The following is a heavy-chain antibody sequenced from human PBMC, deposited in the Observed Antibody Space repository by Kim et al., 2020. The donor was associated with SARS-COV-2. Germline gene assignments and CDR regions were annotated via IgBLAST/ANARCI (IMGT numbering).Heavy chain of an antibody. CDR2: INHSGST. V-gene: IGHV4-34*01. Sequence: SETLSLTCAVYGGSFSGYYWSWIRQPPGKGLEWIGEINHSGSTNYNPSLKSRVTISVDTSKNQFSLKLSSVTAADTAVYYCARCYGDYGSGSYHWFDPWGQGTLVTVSS. CDR1: GGSFSGYY. D-gene: IGHD3-10*01. CDR3: ARCYGDYGSGSYHWFDP. J-gene: IGHJ5*02.